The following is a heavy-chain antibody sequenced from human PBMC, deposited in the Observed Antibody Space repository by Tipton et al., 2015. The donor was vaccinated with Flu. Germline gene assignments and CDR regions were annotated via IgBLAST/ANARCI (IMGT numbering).Heavy chain of an antibody. V-gene: IGHV5-51*01. CDR2: IYPGDSET. Sequence: QSGAEVKKPGESLKISCKGSGYTFTSYWIGWVRQMPGKGLEWMGIIYPGDSETRYSPSFQGQVTMSADKSVSTAYLQWSSLKAADTAMYYCARHRGYSYGYPDYWGQGTLVTVSS. CDR1: GYTFTSYW. D-gene: IGHD5-18*01. J-gene: IGHJ4*02. CDR3: ARHRGYSYGYPDY.